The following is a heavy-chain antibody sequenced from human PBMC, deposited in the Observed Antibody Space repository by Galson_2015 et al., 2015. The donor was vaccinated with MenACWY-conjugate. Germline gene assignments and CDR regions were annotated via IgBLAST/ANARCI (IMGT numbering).Heavy chain of an antibody. CDR2: IRHGGGVI. J-gene: IGHJ4*02. CDR1: FPPFRPSS. Sequence: PLRLSFSSSFPPFRPSSFHLVRPAPGKGLEWISYIRHGGGVIHYADSAKGRFTISRDNARNSVYLQISSLRDGDAAVYYCAWGPKPTVNSMYLASRGQGPLVT. D-gene: IGHD7-27*01. V-gene: IGHV3-48*02. CDR3: AWGPKPTVNSMYLAS.